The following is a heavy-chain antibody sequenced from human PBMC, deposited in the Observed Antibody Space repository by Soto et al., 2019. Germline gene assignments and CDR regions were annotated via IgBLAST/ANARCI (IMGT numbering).Heavy chain of an antibody. CDR2: ISYSGST. CDR1: GGSISSYY. Sequence: SETLSLTCTVSGGSISSYYWSWIRQPPGKGLEWIGYISYSGSTNYNPSLKSRVTISVDTSKNQFSLKVKSVTGADTAVYYCARGGLYYYGSGSYYNDWFDPWGQGTLVTVSS. V-gene: IGHV4-59*01. D-gene: IGHD3-10*01. CDR3: ARGGLYYYGSGSYYNDWFDP. J-gene: IGHJ5*02.